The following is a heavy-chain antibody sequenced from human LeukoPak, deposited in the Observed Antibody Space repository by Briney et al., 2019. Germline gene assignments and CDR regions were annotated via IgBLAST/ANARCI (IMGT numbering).Heavy chain of an antibody. CDR2: IYHSGST. Sequence: PSETLSLTCTVSGYSISSGYYWGWIRQPPGKGLEWIGSIYHSGSTYYNPSLKSRVTISVDTSKNQFSLKLSSVTAADTAVYYCALDSGSYYGSFDYWGQGTLVTVSS. CDR1: GYSISSGYY. CDR3: ALDSGSYYGSFDY. V-gene: IGHV4-38-2*02. D-gene: IGHD1-26*01. J-gene: IGHJ4*02.